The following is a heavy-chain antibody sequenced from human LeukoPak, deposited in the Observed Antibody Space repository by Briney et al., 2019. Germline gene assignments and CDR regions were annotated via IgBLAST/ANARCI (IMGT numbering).Heavy chain of an antibody. V-gene: IGHV4-59*08. CDR1: GGSISSYY. Sequence: SETLSLTCTVSGGSISSYYWSCIRQPPGKGLEWIGYIYYSGSTNYNPSLKSRVTISVDTSKNQFSLKLSSVTAADTAVYYCARYYAVPDAFDIWGQGTMVTVSS. CDR3: ARYYAVPDAFDI. CDR2: IYYSGST. J-gene: IGHJ3*02. D-gene: IGHD3-3*01.